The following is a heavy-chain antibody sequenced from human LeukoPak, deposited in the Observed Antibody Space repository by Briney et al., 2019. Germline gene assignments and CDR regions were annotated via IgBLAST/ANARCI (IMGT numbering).Heavy chain of an antibody. CDR1: GGSISSYY. J-gene: IGHJ4*02. CDR2: IYYSGST. Sequence: PSETLSLTCTVPGGSISSYYWSWIRQPPGKGLEWIGYIYYSGSTNYNPSLKSRVTISVDTSKNQFSLKLSSVTAADTAVYYCARIGGYDSSGYLLDYWGQGTLVTVSS. CDR3: ARIGGYDSSGYLLDY. V-gene: IGHV4-59*01. D-gene: IGHD3-22*01.